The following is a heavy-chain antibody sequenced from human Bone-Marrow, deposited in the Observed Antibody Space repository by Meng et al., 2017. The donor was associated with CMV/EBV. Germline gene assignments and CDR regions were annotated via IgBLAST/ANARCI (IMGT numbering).Heavy chain of an antibody. Sequence: GESLKISCAASGFTFSSYDMHWVRQATGKGLEWVSAIGTAGDTYYPGSVKGRFTISRDNSKNTLYLQMNSLRAEDTAVYYCARDFDVRIQLWPTYYYYYYGMDVWGQGTTVTVSS. V-gene: IGHV3-13*01. D-gene: IGHD5-18*01. CDR3: ARDFDVRIQLWPTYYYYYYGMDV. CDR1: GFTFSSYD. CDR2: IGTAGDT. J-gene: IGHJ6*02.